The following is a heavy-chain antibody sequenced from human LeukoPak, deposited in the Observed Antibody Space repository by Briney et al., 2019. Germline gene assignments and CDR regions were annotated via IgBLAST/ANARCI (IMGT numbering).Heavy chain of an antibody. CDR1: GGSISSYD. J-gene: IGHJ3*02. CDR2: IYYSGST. CDR3: ARHKYVWGSYPYDAFDI. D-gene: IGHD3-16*01. Sequence: PSETLSLTCTVSGGSISSYDWSWIRQPPGKGLEWIGYIYYSGSTNYNPSLKSRVTISVDTSKNRFSLKLSSVTAADTAVYYCARHKYVWGSYPYDAFDIWGQGTVVTVSS. V-gene: IGHV4-59*08.